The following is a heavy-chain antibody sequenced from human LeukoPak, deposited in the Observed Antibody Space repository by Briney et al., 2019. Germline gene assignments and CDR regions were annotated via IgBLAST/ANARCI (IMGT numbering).Heavy chain of an antibody. Sequence: GSLRLSCTASGFTFGDYAMSWFRQPPGKGLEWIGEINHSGSTNYNPSLKSRVTISVDTSKNQFSLKLSSVTAADTAVYYCARAVTVTTYDYWGQGTLVTVSS. D-gene: IGHD4-17*01. V-gene: IGHV4-34*01. CDR3: ARAVTVTTYDY. CDR2: INHSGST. CDR1: GFTFGDYA. J-gene: IGHJ4*02.